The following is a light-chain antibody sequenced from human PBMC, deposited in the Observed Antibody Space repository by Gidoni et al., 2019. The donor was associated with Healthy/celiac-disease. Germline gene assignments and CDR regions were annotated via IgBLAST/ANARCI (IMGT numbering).Light chain of an antibody. CDR2: GAS. Sequence: EIVMTQSPATLSVSPGERATLACRASQRVSSNLAWNQQKPCQAPRLRIYGASTRATGIPARFSGSGSGTEFTLTISSLQSEDFAVYYCQQYNNWPRTFGQGTKVEIK. J-gene: IGKJ1*01. CDR3: QQYNNWPRT. V-gene: IGKV3-15*01. CDR1: QRVSSN.